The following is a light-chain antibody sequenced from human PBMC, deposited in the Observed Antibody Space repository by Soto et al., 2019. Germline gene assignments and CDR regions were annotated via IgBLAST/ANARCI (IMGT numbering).Light chain of an antibody. CDR2: GAS. Sequence: EIVMTQSPATLSVSPGERATLSCRASQSVSSNLAWYQQKAGQAPRLLINGASTRATGIPARFSGSGSGTAFPLTISSLPSEDFAVSYSHQHNTWPPMSTFGQGPKLEIK. CDR1: QSVSSN. CDR3: HQHNTWPPMST. J-gene: IGKJ2*01. V-gene: IGKV3-15*01.